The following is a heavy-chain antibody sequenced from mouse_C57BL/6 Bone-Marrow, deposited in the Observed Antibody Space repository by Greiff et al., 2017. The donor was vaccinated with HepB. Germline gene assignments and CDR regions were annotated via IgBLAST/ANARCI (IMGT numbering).Heavy chain of an antibody. CDR2: IYPRDGST. V-gene: IGHV1-78*01. Sequence: VKLMESDAELVKPGASVKISCKVSGYTFTDHTIHWMKQRPEQGLEWIGYIYPRDGSTKYNEKFKGKATLTADKSSSTAYMQLNSLTSEDSAVYFCARCSIYYGNVFAYWGQGTLVTVSA. D-gene: IGHD2-1*01. CDR1: GYTFTDHT. CDR3: ARCSIYYGNVFAY. J-gene: IGHJ3*01.